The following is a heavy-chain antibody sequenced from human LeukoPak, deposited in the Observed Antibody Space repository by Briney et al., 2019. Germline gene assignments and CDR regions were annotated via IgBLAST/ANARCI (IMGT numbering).Heavy chain of an antibody. V-gene: IGHV3-30*02. CDR1: GFTFSSYG. Sequence: GGSLRLSCAASGFTFSSYGMHWVRQAPGKGLEWLAFIRYNGDNKYYGDSVKGRFTISRDNSKNTMFLQMKSLRPEDTAVYYCAKDASKQWLDGVDYWGQGTLVTVS. CDR3: AKDASKQWLDGVDY. D-gene: IGHD6-19*01. CDR2: IRYNGDNK. J-gene: IGHJ4*02.